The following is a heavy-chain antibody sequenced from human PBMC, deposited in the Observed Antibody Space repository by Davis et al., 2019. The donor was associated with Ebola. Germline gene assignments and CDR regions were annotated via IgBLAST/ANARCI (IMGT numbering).Heavy chain of an antibody. CDR1: GFTFSSYA. J-gene: IGHJ4*02. CDR3: ARSIGTGTFFWGPGY. Sequence: PGGSLRLSCAASGFTFSSYAMHWVRQAPGKGLEWVAVISYDGSNKYYADSVKGRFTISRDNSKNTLYLQMNSLRAEDTAVYYCARSIGTGTFFWGPGYWGQGTLVTVSS. V-gene: IGHV3-30-3*01. D-gene: IGHD1-7*01. CDR2: ISYDGSNK.